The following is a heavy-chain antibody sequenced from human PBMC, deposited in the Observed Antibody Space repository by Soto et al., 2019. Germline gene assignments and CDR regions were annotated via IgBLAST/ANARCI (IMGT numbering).Heavy chain of an antibody. CDR2: ISSTTNYI. D-gene: IGHD1-7*01. Sequence: GGSLRLFCAASGFTFTRYSMNWVRQAPGKGLEWVSSISSTTNYIYYGDSMKGRFTISRDNAKNTLSLHLNTLKPEDTAVYHCAKDRVGGTFYTPLAFWGQGTLVTVSS. J-gene: IGHJ4*02. V-gene: IGHV3-21*01. CDR1: GFTFTRYS. CDR3: AKDRVGGTFYTPLAF.